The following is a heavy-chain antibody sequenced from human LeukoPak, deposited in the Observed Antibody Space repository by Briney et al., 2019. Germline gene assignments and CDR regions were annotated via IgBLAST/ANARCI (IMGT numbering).Heavy chain of an antibody. D-gene: IGHD6-19*01. V-gene: IGHV3-64*01. CDR1: GYTFSSYA. Sequence: PGGSLRLSCEGSGYTFSSYAMHWVRQAPGKGLEYVAAISNDGRITYYANFVKGRFTISRDNSKNTLYLQMGSLRTEDMAVYYCARVSGWYWFDQWGQGTLVTVSS. CDR2: ISNDGRIT. CDR3: ARVSGWYWFDQ. J-gene: IGHJ5*02.